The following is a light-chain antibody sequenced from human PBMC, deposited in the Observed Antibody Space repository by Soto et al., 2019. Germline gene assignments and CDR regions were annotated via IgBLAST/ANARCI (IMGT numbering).Light chain of an antibody. CDR3: QKHNNWPWT. Sequence: LWMRKSAATGSVSPGESAPLSCRASQTIYSNVAWYQQRPGQPPGLLIYRAYSRATGIQARFSGSGSGTEFTLTINSLQSEDSAVYYCQKHNNWPWTFGQGT. V-gene: IGKV3-15*01. CDR2: RAY. CDR1: QTIYSN. J-gene: IGKJ1*01.